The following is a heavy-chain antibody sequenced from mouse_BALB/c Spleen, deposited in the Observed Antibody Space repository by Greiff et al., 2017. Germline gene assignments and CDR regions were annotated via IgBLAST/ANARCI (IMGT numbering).Heavy chain of an antibody. Sequence: VQLQQSGPELVKPGASVKMSCKASGYTFTSYVMHWVKQKPGQGLEWIGYINPYNDGTKYNEKFKGKATLTSDKSSSTAYMELSSLTSEDSAVYYCARGGSGYVPYYAMDYWGQGTSVTVSS. J-gene: IGHJ4*01. CDR3: ARGGSGYVPYYAMDY. V-gene: IGHV1-14*01. CDR1: GYTFTSYV. D-gene: IGHD3-1*01. CDR2: INPYNDGT.